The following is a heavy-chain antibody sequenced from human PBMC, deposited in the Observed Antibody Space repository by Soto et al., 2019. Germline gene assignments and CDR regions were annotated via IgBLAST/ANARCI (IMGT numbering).Heavy chain of an antibody. CDR1: GGSISSGDYY. Sequence: TLSLTCTVSGGSISSGDYYWSWIRQPPGKALEWLALIYWDDDKRYSPSLKSRLTITKDSSKNQVVLTMTNMDPVDTATYYCAHSMWFGEFRWGRGALVSVS. V-gene: IGHV2-5*08. J-gene: IGHJ4*02. CDR2: IYWDDDK. D-gene: IGHD3-10*01. CDR3: AHSMWFGEFR.